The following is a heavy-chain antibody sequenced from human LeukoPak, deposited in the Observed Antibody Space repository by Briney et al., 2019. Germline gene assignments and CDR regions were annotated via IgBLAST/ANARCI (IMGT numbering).Heavy chain of an antibody. CDR3: ARDTSANLDY. V-gene: IGHV4-39*07. J-gene: IGHJ4*02. D-gene: IGHD3-3*01. CDR1: GGSISSSSYY. Sequence: PSETLSLTCTVSGGSISSSSYYWGWIRQPPGKGLEWFGSIYYSGSTYYNPSLKSRVTISVDTSKNQFSLKLSSVTAADTAVYYCARDTSANLDYWGQGTLVTVSS. CDR2: IYYSGST.